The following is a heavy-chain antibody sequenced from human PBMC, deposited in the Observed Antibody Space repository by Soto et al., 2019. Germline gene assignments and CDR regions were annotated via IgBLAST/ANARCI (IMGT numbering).Heavy chain of an antibody. V-gene: IGHV1-2*04. D-gene: IGHD6-6*01. J-gene: IGHJ4*02. CDR2: INPNSGGT. Sequence: VKVSCKASGYTFTGYYMHWVRQAPGQGLEWMGWINPNSGGTNYAQKFQGWVTMTRDTSISTAYMELSRLRSDDTAVYYCARPYSSSSGGRFDYWGQGTLVTVSS. CDR1: GYTFTGYY. CDR3: ARPYSSSSGGRFDY.